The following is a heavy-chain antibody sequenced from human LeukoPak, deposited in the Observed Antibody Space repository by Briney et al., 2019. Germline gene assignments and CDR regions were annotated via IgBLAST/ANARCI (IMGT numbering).Heavy chain of an antibody. CDR3: ARDPTILTGTDGDY. V-gene: IGHV3-21*01. Sequence: GGSLRLSCAASGFTFSSYSMNWVRQAPGKGLEWVSSISSSSSYIYYADSVKGRFTISRDNAKNSLYLQMNSLGAEDTAVYYCARDPTILTGTDGDYWGQGTLVTVSS. CDR2: ISSSSSYI. J-gene: IGHJ4*02. CDR1: GFTFSSYS. D-gene: IGHD3-9*01.